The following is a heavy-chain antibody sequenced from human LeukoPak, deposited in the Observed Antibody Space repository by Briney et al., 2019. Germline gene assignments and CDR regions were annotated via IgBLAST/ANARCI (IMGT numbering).Heavy chain of an antibody. D-gene: IGHD5-12*01. V-gene: IGHV4-59*01. J-gene: IGHJ6*02. CDR3: ARDRRGYDYYYYYYGMDV. Sequence: SETLSLTCAVYGGSFSGYYWSWIRQPPGKGLEWIGYIYYSGSTNYNPSLKSRVTISVDTSKNQFSLKLSSVTAADTAVYYCARDRRGYDYYYYYYGMDVWGQGTTVTVSS. CDR1: GGSFSGYY. CDR2: IYYSGST.